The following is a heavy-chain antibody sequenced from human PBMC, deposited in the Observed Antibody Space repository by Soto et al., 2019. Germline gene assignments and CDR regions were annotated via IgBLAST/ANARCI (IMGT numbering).Heavy chain of an antibody. CDR1: GGSISSGGYS. Sequence: PSETLSLTCAVSGGSISSGGYSWSWIRQPPGKGLEWIGYIYHSGSTYYNPSLKSRVTISVDRSKNQFSLKLSSVTAADTAVYYCARGYDSSGYSARGWFDPWGQGTLVTVSS. CDR2: IYHSGST. V-gene: IGHV4-30-2*01. CDR3: ARGYDSSGYSARGWFDP. D-gene: IGHD3-22*01. J-gene: IGHJ5*02.